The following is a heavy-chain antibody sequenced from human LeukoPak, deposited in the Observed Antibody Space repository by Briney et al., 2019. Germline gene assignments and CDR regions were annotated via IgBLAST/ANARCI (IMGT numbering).Heavy chain of an antibody. J-gene: IGHJ3*02. V-gene: IGHV4-61*02. CDR1: GGSISSGSYY. CDR2: IYTSGST. CDR3: ARAVGDYGGYSYAFDI. Sequence: SETLSLTCTVSGGSISSGSYYLSWIRQPAGKGLEWIGRIYTSGSTNCDPSLKSRVTISVDTSKNQFSLKLSSVTAADTAVYYCARAVGDYGGYSYAFDIWGQGTMVTVSS. D-gene: IGHD4-23*01.